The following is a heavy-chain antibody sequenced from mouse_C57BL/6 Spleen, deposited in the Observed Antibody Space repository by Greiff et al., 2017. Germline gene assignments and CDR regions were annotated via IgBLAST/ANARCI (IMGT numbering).Heavy chain of an antibody. J-gene: IGHJ1*03. CDR2: ISYDGSN. D-gene: IGHD1-1*01. CDR3: ARDLLITTVVATRYFDV. CDR1: GYSITSGYY. Sequence: EVKLMESGPGLVKPSQSLSLTCSVTGYSITSGYYWNWIRQFPGNKLEWMGYISYDGSNNYNPSLKNRISITRDTSKNQFFLKLNSVTTEDTATYYCARDLLITTVVATRYFDVWGTGTTVTVSS. V-gene: IGHV3-6*01.